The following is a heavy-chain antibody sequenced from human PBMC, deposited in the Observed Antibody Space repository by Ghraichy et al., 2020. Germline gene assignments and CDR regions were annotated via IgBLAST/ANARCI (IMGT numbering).Heavy chain of an antibody. CDR2: ISPNSGST. D-gene: IGHD3-22*01. V-gene: IGHV1-2*02. CDR1: GYTFPGYY. Sequence: ASVTVSCKASGYTFPGYYMHWVRQAPGQGLEWMGWISPNSGSTNYAQKFQGRVSMTRDTSISTAYMELSRLRSDDTAVYYCARVYYYHSSAYYYDYWGQGTLVTVSS. CDR3: ARVYYYHSSAYYYDY. J-gene: IGHJ4*02.